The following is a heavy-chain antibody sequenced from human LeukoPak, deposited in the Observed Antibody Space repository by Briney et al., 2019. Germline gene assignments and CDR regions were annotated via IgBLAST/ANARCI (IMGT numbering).Heavy chain of an antibody. D-gene: IGHD3-9*01. J-gene: IGHJ4*02. CDR2: ISSSGSTI. Sequence: GGSLRLSCAASGFTFSSYEMSWVRQAPGKGLEWVSYISSSGSTIHYADSVKGRFTISRDNAKNSLYLQMNSLRAEDTAVYYCARGSAFDWLLFPFDYRGQGTLVTVSS. V-gene: IGHV3-48*03. CDR1: GFTFSSYE. CDR3: ARGSAFDWLLFPFDY.